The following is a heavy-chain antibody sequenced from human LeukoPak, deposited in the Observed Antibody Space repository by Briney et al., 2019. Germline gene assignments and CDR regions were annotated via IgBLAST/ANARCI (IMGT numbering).Heavy chain of an antibody. CDR3: ARHVAAAGSMGYFQR. D-gene: IGHD6-13*01. Sequence: SETLSLTCTVSGGSISSSSYYWGWIRQPPGKGLEWIGSIYYSGTTTYNPSLKSRVTISVDTSKNQFSLKPSSVTAADTAVYYCARHVAAAGSMGYFQRWGQGTLVTVSS. J-gene: IGHJ1*01. CDR2: IYYSGTT. CDR1: GGSISSSSYY. V-gene: IGHV4-39*01.